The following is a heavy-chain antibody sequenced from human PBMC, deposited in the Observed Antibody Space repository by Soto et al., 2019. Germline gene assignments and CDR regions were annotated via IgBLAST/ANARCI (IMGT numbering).Heavy chain of an antibody. V-gene: IGHV1-2*04. CDR2: INPNSGGT. CDR3: ARVRWYYDSSGYYSDP. CDR1: GYTFTGYY. D-gene: IGHD3-22*01. J-gene: IGHJ5*02. Sequence: ASVKVSCKASGYTFTGYYMHWVRQAPGQGLEWMGWINPNSGGTNYAQKFQGWVTMTRDTSISTAYMELSSLRSEDTAVYYCARVRWYYDSSGYYSDPWGQGTLVTVSS.